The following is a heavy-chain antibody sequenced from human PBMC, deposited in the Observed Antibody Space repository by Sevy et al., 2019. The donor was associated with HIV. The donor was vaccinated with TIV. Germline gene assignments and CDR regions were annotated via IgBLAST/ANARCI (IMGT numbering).Heavy chain of an antibody. Sequence: SETLSLTCTVSGGSVSSGSYYWSWIRQPPGKGLEWIGYIYYSGSTNYNPSLKSRVTISVDTSKNQFSLKLSSVTAADTAVYYCARALYCSGGSSYHLFDYRGQGTLVTVSS. V-gene: IGHV4-61*01. CDR3: ARALYCSGGSSYHLFDY. J-gene: IGHJ4*02. D-gene: IGHD2-15*01. CDR1: GGSVSSGSYY. CDR2: IYYSGST.